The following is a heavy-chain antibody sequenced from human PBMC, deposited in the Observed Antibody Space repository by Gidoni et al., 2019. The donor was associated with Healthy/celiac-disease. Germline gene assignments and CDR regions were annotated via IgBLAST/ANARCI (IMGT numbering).Heavy chain of an antibody. V-gene: IGHV3-48*02. CDR1: GFPFSSYS. J-gene: IGHJ6*02. D-gene: IGHD6-13*01. CDR2: ISSSSSTI. Sequence: EVQLVESGGGLVQPGGSLRLSCAASGFPFSSYSMNWVRQAPGKGLEWVSYISSSSSTIYYADSVKGRFTISRDNAKNSLYLQMNSLRDEDTAVYYCARSGQQLVSYYYYYGMDVWGQGTTVTVSS. CDR3: ARSGQQLVSYYYYYGMDV.